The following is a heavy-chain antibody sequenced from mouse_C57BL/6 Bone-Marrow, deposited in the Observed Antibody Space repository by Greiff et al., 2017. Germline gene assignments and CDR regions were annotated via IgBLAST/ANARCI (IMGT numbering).Heavy chain of an antibody. CDR3: ARIVFPNYYGSSYWYFDV. Sequence: QVQLQQPGAELVKPGASVKMSCKASGYTFTSYWITWVKQRPGQGLEWIGDIYPGSGSTNYNEKFKSKATLTVDTSSSTAYMQLSSLTSEDSAVYYCARIVFPNYYGSSYWYFDVWGTGTTVTVSS. CDR2: IYPGSGST. J-gene: IGHJ1*03. CDR1: GYTFTSYW. D-gene: IGHD1-1*01. V-gene: IGHV1-55*01.